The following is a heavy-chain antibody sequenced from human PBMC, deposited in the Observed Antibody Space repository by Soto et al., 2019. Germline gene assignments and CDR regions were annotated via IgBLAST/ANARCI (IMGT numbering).Heavy chain of an antibody. V-gene: IGHV3-66*04. CDR3: ARQAVADLRAFDP. CDR2: IYSGGST. D-gene: IGHD6-19*01. Sequence: EVQLVESGGGLVQPGGSLRLSCAASGFTVSSNYMSWVRQAPGKGLEWVSVIYSGGSTYYADSVKGRFTISRDNSKNTLYLQMNSLRAEDTAVYYGARQAVADLRAFDPWGQGTLVTVSS. J-gene: IGHJ5*02. CDR1: GFTVSSNY.